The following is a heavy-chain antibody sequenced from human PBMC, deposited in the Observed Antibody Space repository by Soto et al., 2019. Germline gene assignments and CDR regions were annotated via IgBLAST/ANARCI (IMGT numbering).Heavy chain of an antibody. CDR2: ISWDGGST. D-gene: IGHD2-2*02. V-gene: IGHV3-43D*04. CDR3: AKALDDCSSTSCYTGFDY. CDR1: GFTFDDYA. Sequence: SGGSLRLSCAASGFTFDDYAMHWVRQAPGKGLEWVSLISWDGGSTYYADSVKGRFTISRDNSKNSLYLQMNSLRAEDTALYYCAKALDDCSSTSCYTGFDYWGQGTLVT. J-gene: IGHJ4*02.